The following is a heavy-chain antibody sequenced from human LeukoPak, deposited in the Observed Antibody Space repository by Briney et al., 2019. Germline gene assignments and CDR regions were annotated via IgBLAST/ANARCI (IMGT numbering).Heavy chain of an antibody. J-gene: IGHJ4*02. CDR1: GFTVSSNY. Sequence: GGSLRLSCAASGFTVSSNYMSWVRQAPGKGLEWVSVIYSGGSTYYADSVKGRFTISRDNSKNTLYLQMNSLRAEDTAVYYCAKLRSADWGPIDCGGQGTLVTVSS. CDR3: AKLRSADWGPIDC. D-gene: IGHD7-27*01. V-gene: IGHV3-66*04. CDR2: IYSGGST.